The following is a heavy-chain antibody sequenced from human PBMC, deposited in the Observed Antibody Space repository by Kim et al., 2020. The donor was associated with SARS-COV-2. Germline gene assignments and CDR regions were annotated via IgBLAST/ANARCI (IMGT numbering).Heavy chain of an antibody. CDR2: ISSSGSTI. CDR1: GFTFSSYE. CDR3: ARDLVGPTLGY. J-gene: IGHJ4*02. D-gene: IGHD2-15*01. V-gene: IGHV3-48*03. Sequence: GGSLRLSCAASGFTFSSYEMNWVRQAPGKGLEWVSYISSSGSTIYYADSVKGRFTISRDNAKNSLYLQMNSLRAEDTAVYYCARDLVGPTLGYWGQGTLVTVSS.